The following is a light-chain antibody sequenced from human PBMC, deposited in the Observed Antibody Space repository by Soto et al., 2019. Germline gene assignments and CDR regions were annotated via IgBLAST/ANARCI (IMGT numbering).Light chain of an antibody. V-gene: IGKV1-5*01. J-gene: IGKJ2*03. CDR3: QQYNSFAPYS. Sequence: DIQMTQSPSTLSASVGDRVTITCRSSQSISFWLAWYQQKPGQAPKLLIYDASTLYSGVPSRFSGSRSGTEFTLTISSLQPDDFGSHYCQQYNSFAPYSFGQGTKLEI. CDR1: QSISFW. CDR2: DAS.